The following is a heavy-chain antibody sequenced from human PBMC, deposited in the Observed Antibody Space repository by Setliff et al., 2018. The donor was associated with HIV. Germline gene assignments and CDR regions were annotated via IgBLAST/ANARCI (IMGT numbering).Heavy chain of an antibody. CDR1: GFTFSNYW. V-gene: IGHV3-7*03. D-gene: IGHD3-22*01. J-gene: IGHJ3*01. CDR2: INQDGSEK. Sequence: GGSLRLSCVASGFTFSNYWMSWVRQAPGKGLEWVANINQDGSEKYYVDSVKGRFTISRDNAKNSLYLQMSNLRDEDTAIYYCAKDAGLPTMIIVADAFDVWGQGTMVTVSS. CDR3: AKDAGLPTMIIVADAFDV.